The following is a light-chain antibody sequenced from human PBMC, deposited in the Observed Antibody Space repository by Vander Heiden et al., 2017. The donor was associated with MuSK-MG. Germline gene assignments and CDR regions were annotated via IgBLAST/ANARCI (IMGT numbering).Light chain of an antibody. V-gene: IGKV3-15*01. CDR3: QQDDNSSRT. CDR2: AAS. J-gene: IGKJ1*01. CDR1: QHLDTS. Sequence: EIVLTLFPATLSVAQGERATLSCRAGQHLDTSVDWYQQQPGQAPRLLIYAASARPTGVPARFSGSGSGTDFTLTISSLQSEDFAPYYCQQDDNSSRTFGQGTKVEIK.